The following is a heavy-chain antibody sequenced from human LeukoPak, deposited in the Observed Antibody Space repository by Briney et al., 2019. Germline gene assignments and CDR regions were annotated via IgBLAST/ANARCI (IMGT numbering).Heavy chain of an antibody. CDR3: ARAPSGYYDSSGYYPGLFDY. Sequence: SETLSLTCAVSGGSISSSNWWSWVRQPPGKGLEWIGEIYHSGSTNYNPSLKSRVTISVDKSKNQFSLKLSSVTAADTAVYYCARAPSGYYDSSGYYPGLFDYWGQGTLVTVSS. V-gene: IGHV4-4*02. J-gene: IGHJ4*02. CDR1: GGSISSSNW. CDR2: IYHSGST. D-gene: IGHD3-22*01.